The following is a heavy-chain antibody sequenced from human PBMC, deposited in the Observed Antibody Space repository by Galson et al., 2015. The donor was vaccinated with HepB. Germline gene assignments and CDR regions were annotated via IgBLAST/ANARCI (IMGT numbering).Heavy chain of an antibody. D-gene: IGHD3-22*01. CDR2: ISNGGSYI. Sequence: SLRLSCAASGFTFTGYAMNWVRQPPGRGLEWISSISNGGSYIYYADSVKGRFTISRDNARNSLFLQLNSLIAEDTAVYYCTRGFPYYNNELNDYWGQGTLVTVSS. V-gene: IGHV3-21*01. CDR1: GFTFTGYA. J-gene: IGHJ4*02. CDR3: TRGFPYYNNELNDY.